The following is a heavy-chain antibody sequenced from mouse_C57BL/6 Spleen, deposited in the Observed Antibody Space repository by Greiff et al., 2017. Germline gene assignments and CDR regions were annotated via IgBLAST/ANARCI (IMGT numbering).Heavy chain of an antibody. D-gene: IGHD1-1*01. V-gene: IGHV3-6*01. CDR2: ISYDGSN. J-gene: IGHJ1*03. CDR1: GYSITSGYY. CDR3: ARDTITTGVAHWYFDV. Sequence: EVQLQESGPGLVKPSQSLSLTCSVTGYSITSGYYWNWIRQFPGNKLEWMGYISYDGSNNYNPSLKNRISITRDTSKNQFFLKLNSVTTEDTATYYCARDTITTGVAHWYFDVWGTGTTVTVSS.